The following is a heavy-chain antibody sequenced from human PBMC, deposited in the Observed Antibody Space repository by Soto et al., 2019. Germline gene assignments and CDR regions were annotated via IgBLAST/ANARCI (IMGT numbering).Heavy chain of an antibody. CDR3: ARRSGPHDYYYYYMDV. CDR1: GYSFTNYW. Sequence: GESLKISCKGSGYSFTNYWVGWVRQMPGKGLEWMGIIYPGDSDTRYSPSFQGQVTISADKSISTAYLQWSSLKASDTAMYYCARRSGPHDYYYYYMDVWGKGTTVTVS. V-gene: IGHV5-51*01. CDR2: IYPGDSDT. J-gene: IGHJ6*03. D-gene: IGHD3-3*01.